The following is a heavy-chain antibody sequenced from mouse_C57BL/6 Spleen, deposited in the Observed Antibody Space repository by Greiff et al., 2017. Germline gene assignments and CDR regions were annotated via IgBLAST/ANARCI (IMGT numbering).Heavy chain of an antibody. CDR1: GFTFSDYY. D-gene: IGHD4-1*01. Sequence: EVMLVESGGGLVQPGGSLKLSCAASGFTFSDYYMYWVRQTPEKRLEWVAYISNGGGSTYYPDTVKGRFTISRDNAKNTLYLQMSRLKSEDTAMYYCARPKLGYFDYWGQGTTLTVSS. V-gene: IGHV5-12*01. CDR2: ISNGGGST. CDR3: ARPKLGYFDY. J-gene: IGHJ2*01.